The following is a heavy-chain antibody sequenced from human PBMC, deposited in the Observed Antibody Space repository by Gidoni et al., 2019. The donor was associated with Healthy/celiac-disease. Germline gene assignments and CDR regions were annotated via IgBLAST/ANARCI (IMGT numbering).Heavy chain of an antibody. CDR2: ISYDGSNK. CDR3: ARDYYDSSGYFFAAN. V-gene: IGHV3-30*04. D-gene: IGHD3-22*01. Sequence: QVQLVESGGGVVQPGRSLRLSCAASGFTFSSYDMHWVRQAQGKGLEWVAVISYDGSNKYYADSVKGRFTISRDNSKNTLYLQMNSLRAEDTAVYYCARDYYDSSGYFFAANWGQGTLVTVSS. CDR1: GFTFSSYD. J-gene: IGHJ4*02.